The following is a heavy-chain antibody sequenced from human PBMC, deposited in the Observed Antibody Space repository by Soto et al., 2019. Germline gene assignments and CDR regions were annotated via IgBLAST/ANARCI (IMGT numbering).Heavy chain of an antibody. Sequence: QVQLQQWGAGLLKPSETLSLTCAVYGGSFSGYYWSWIRQPPGKGLEWIGEINHSGSTNYTPSLKSRVTISVDTSKNQFSLKLSSVTAADTAVYYCARGKSHKRFDPWGQGTLVTVSS. J-gene: IGHJ5*02. CDR1: GGSFSGYY. CDR3: ARGKSHKRFDP. V-gene: IGHV4-34*01. CDR2: INHSGST.